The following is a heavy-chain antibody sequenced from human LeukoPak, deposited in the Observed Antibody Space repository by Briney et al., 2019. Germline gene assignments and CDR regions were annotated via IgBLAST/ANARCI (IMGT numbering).Heavy chain of an antibody. J-gene: IGHJ4*02. CDR3: AKSGQQAVLYS. V-gene: IGHV3-48*04. D-gene: IGHD6-6*01. CDR2: ISDTSSTK. CDR1: GFTFRSYS. Sequence: GGSLRLSCAASGFTFRSYSMNWVRQAPGKGLEWISYISDTSSTKYYSDSVKGRFTISRDYAENSLYLHMSSLRAEDTAVYYCAKSGQQAVLYSWGQGTLVTVSS.